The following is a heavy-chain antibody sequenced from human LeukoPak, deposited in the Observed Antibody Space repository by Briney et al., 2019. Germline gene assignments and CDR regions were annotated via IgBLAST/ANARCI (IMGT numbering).Heavy chain of an antibody. Sequence: PGGSLRLSCAASGFTFSSYAMHWVRQAPGKGLEWVAVISYDGSNKYYADSVKGRFIISRDNFKNTLYLQMNSLRAEDTAVYYCATSDTIFGVVIESPSDYWGQGTLVTVSS. J-gene: IGHJ4*02. CDR3: ATSDTIFGVVIESPSDY. D-gene: IGHD3-3*01. V-gene: IGHV3-30*01. CDR2: ISYDGSNK. CDR1: GFTFSSYA.